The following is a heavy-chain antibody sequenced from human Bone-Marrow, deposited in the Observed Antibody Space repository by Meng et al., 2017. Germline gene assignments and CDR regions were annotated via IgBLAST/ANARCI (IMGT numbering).Heavy chain of an antibody. CDR3: ARRETSGSYSP. D-gene: IGHD3-10*01. CDR2: INHSGTT. CDR1: GGSFSTYY. J-gene: IGHJ5*02. V-gene: IGHV4-34*01. Sequence: QLQLPQWGAGLFKPAETLSLTCAVYGGSFSTYYWSWIRQPPGKGLEWIGEINHSGTTNYSPSLRSRITISVDTSKNQFSLKLSSVTAADTAVYYCARRETSGSYSPWGQGTLVTVSS.